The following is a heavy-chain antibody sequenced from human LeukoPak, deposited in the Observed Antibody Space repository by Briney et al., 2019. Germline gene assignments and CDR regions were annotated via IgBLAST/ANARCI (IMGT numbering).Heavy chain of an antibody. CDR3: AKARGVSGFDY. V-gene: IGHV3-23*01. J-gene: IGHJ4*02. CDR1: GFTFSTNW. D-gene: IGHD6-13*01. CDR2: ISGSGGST. Sequence: GSLRLSCVASGFTFSTNWMHWVRQAPGKGLEWVSAISGSGGSTYYADSVKGWFTISRDNSKNTLYLQMNSLRAEDTAVYYCAKARGVSGFDYWGQGTLVTVSS.